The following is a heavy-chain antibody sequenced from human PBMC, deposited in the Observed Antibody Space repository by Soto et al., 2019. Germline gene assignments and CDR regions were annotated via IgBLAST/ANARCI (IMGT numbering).Heavy chain of an antibody. J-gene: IGHJ6*02. CDR2: INPSGGST. CDR3: ARDRGSLLVPAAKYYYGMDV. D-gene: IGHD2-2*01. Sequence: ASGKVSCKASGYTFTSYYMHWVRQAPGQGLEWMGIINPSGGSTSYAQKFQGRVTMTRDTSTSTVYMELSSLRSEDTAVYYCARDRGSLLVPAAKYYYGMDVWGQGTTVTVSS. V-gene: IGHV1-46*01. CDR1: GYTFTSYY.